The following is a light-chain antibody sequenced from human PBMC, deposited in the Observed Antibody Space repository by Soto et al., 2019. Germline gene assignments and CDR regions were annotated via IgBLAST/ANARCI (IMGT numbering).Light chain of an antibody. CDR2: RNN. J-gene: IGLJ2*01. V-gene: IGLV1-47*01. Sequence: QSVLTQPPSASGTPGQRVTISCSGSSSNIGSNYVYWYHQLPGTAPKLVIYRNNQRPSGVPDRFSGSKSGTSASLAISGLQSEDEADYHCAAWDDSLNAVLFGGGTKVTVL. CDR1: SSNIGSNY. CDR3: AAWDDSLNAVL.